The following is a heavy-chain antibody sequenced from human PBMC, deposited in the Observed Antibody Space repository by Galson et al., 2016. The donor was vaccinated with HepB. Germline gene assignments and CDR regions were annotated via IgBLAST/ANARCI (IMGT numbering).Heavy chain of an antibody. CDR1: GFTFSGYW. V-gene: IGHV3-7*01. D-gene: IGHD6-25*01. J-gene: IGHJ4*02. Sequence: SLSLSCAASGFTFSGYWMTWVRQAPGKGLEWVANIQQDGSEKNYVDSVKGRFTISSDNAKNLVYLQMNSLRAEDTAMYYCASAPAATESDYWGQGTLVTVSP. CDR3: ASAPAATESDY. CDR2: IQQDGSEK.